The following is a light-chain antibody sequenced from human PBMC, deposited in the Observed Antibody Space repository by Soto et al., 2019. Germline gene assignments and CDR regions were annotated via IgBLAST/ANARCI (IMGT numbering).Light chain of an antibody. CDR1: QSVLYSPHNNNY. J-gene: IGKJ2*01. Sequence: DIVMTQSPDSLAVSLGERATINCKSSQSVLYSPHNNNYLAWYQQKPGQPPKLLIYCASTLQSGVPDRFSGSGSGTDFTLTISSLQAEDVAVYYCQQYYSIPYTFGQGTKLEIK. CDR2: CAS. CDR3: QQYYSIPYT. V-gene: IGKV4-1*01.